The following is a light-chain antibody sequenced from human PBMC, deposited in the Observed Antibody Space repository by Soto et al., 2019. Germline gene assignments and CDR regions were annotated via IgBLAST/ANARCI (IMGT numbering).Light chain of an antibody. V-gene: IGKV2-30*01. J-gene: IGKJ1*01. CDR2: KVF. CDR3: MQGTHWPPT. Sequence: DVVMTQSPLSLPVTLGQPASISCRSSQSLLYSNGNTYLHWFQQRPGQSPRRLIYKVFNRDSGVPDRFSSSGSGTDFTLKISRVEAEDVGVYYCMQGTHWPPTFGQGTKVEIK. CDR1: QSLLYSNGNTY.